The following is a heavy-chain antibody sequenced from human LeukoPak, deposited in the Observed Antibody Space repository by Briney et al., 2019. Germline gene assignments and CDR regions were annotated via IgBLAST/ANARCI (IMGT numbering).Heavy chain of an antibody. D-gene: IGHD3-10*01. CDR2: IYYSGST. Sequence: SETLSLTCTVSGGSISSSSYYWGWIRQPPGKGLEWIGSIYYSGSTYYNPSLKSRVTISVDTSKNQFSLKLSSVTAADTAVYYCARGVLLWFGELFGDAFDIWGQGTMVTVSS. J-gene: IGHJ3*02. CDR3: ARGVLLWFGELFGDAFDI. CDR1: GGSISSSSYY. V-gene: IGHV4-39*07.